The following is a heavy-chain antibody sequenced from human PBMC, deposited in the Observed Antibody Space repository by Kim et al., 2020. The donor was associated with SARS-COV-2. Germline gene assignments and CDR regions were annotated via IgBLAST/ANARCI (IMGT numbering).Heavy chain of an antibody. D-gene: IGHD6-13*01. V-gene: IGHV4-59*01. CDR2: IYYSGST. CDR1: GGSISSYY. J-gene: IGHJ2*01. Sequence: SETLSLTCTVSGGSISSYYWSWIRQPPGKGLEWIGYIYYSGSTNYNPSLKSRVTISVDTSKNQFSLKLSSVTAADTAVYYCAGLGYSSSPGGYFDLWGRGTLVTVSS. CDR3: AGLGYSSSPGGYFDL.